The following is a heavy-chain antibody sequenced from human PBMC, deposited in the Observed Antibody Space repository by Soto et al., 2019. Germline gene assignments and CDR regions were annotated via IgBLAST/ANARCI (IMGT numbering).Heavy chain of an antibody. CDR2: IYYSGST. V-gene: IGHV4-39*01. CDR3: ARLQQQLETYYFDY. Sequence: PSETLSLTCTVSGGSISSSSYYWGWIRQPPGKGLEWIGSIYYSGSTYYNPSLKSRVTISVDTSKNQFSLKLSSVTAADTAVYYCARLQQQLETYYFDYWGQGTLVTVSS. J-gene: IGHJ4*02. CDR1: GGSISSSSYY. D-gene: IGHD6-13*01.